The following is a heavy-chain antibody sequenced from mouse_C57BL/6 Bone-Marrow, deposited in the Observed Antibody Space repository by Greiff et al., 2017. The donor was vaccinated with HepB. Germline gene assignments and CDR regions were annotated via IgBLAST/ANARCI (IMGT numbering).Heavy chain of an antibody. J-gene: IGHJ4*01. V-gene: IGHV5-12*01. CDR3: ARGSYRGYYAMDY. CDR2: ISSGGGST. D-gene: IGHD2-12*01. CDR1: GFTFSDYY. Sequence: EVKLQESGGGLVQPGGSLKLSCAASGFTFSDYYMYWVRQTPEKRLAWVAYISSGGGSTYYPDTVKGRFTISRDNAKNTLYLQMSRLKSEDTAMYYCARGSYRGYYAMDYWGQGTSVTVSS.